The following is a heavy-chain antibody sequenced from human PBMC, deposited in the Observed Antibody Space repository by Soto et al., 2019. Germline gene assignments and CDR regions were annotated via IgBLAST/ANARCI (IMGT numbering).Heavy chain of an antibody. J-gene: IGHJ5*02. D-gene: IGHD1-1*01. CDR3: ARGVPTERTNWFDR. V-gene: IGHV3-30-3*01. Sequence: QVQLVESGGGVVQPGRSLRLSCAASGFTFSSYAMHWVRQAPGKGLERVAVISYDGSNKYYADSVTGRFTISRGNSKSALYLQVNCLRAEDTEVYYCARGVPTERTNWFDRWGQGTLVVVSS. CDR2: ISYDGSNK. CDR1: GFTFSSYA.